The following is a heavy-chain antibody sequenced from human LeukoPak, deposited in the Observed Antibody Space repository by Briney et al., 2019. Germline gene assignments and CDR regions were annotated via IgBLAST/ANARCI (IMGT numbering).Heavy chain of an antibody. V-gene: IGHV3-7*01. J-gene: IGHJ4*02. D-gene: IGHD2-15*01. Sequence: GGSLRLSCSASGFMFGTYWMSWVRQAPGLGLEWVANIKEDGNMKQYADSGRGRFTISRDKATSSLYLQMSGLRAEDSAVYYCARDETSGYFVYWGQGTLVTVSS. CDR3: ARDETSGYFVY. CDR1: GFMFGTYW. CDR2: IKEDGNMK.